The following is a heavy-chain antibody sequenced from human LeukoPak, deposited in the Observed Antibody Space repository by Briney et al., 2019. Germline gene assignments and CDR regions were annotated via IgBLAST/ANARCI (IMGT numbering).Heavy chain of an antibody. CDR3: AKVSSARSHYYYYYMDV. D-gene: IGHD6-6*01. J-gene: IGHJ6*03. CDR2: ISWDGVST. Sequence: GGSLRLSCAASGFTFDDYTMHWVRQAPGKGLEWVSLISWDGVSTYYADSVKGRITISRDNSKNSLYLQMNSLRTEDTALYYCAKVSSARSHYYYYYMDVWGKGTTVTVSS. CDR1: GFTFDDYT. V-gene: IGHV3-43*01.